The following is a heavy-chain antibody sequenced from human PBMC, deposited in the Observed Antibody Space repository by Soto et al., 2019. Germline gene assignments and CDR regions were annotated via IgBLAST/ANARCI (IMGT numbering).Heavy chain of an antibody. CDR1: GYTFTSYY. Sequence: QVQLVQSGAEVKKPGASVKVSCKASGYTFTSYYMHWVRQAPGQGLEWMGIIKPSGGKTTYAQKFQGRLTMTRDTSTSTVYMELSSLRSEDTAVYYCAREGYYDILTEGFDPWGQGTLVTVSS. V-gene: IGHV1-46*03. J-gene: IGHJ5*02. CDR2: IKPSGGKT. CDR3: AREGYYDILTEGFDP. D-gene: IGHD3-9*01.